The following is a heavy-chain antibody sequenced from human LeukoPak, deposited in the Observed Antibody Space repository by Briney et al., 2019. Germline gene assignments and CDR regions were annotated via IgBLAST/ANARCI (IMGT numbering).Heavy chain of an antibody. V-gene: IGHV4-34*01. CDR3: ASRQYQLLSRYYYYMDV. Sequence: SETLPLTCAVYGGSFSGYYWSWIRQPPGKGLEWIGEINHTGSTNYNPSLKSRVTISVDTSKNQFSLKLSSVTAADTAVYYCASRQYQLLSRYYYYMDVWGKGTTVTVSS. CDR2: INHTGST. CDR1: GGSFSGYY. J-gene: IGHJ6*03. D-gene: IGHD2-2*01.